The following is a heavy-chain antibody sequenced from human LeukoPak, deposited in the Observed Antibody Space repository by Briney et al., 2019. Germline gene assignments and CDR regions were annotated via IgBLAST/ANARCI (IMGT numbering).Heavy chain of an antibody. V-gene: IGHV4-39*02. CDR3: ARDTAVGTRYFDY. J-gene: IGHJ4*02. D-gene: IGHD5-18*01. Sequence: SETLSLTCTVAGGSISSSNNYWGWIRQPPGKGLEWIGSIYYSGSTYYNPSLKSRVTISVDTSKNQFSLKLSSVTPADTAVYYCARDTAVGTRYFDYWGQGTLVTVSS. CDR2: IYYSGST. CDR1: GGSISSSNNY.